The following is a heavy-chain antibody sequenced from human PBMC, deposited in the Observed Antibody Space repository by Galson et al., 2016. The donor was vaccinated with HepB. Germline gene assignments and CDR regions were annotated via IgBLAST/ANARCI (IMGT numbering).Heavy chain of an antibody. V-gene: IGHV3-21*01. D-gene: IGHD2/OR15-2a*01. CDR2: IRPMSSFV. Sequence: SLRLSCAVTGFTFTNYSMDWVRQAPGRGLEWVSSIRPMSSFVHYADSLKGRFTISRDNARNSLYPQMDSLRVEDTAVYYCARSTRSYTTQRYFALWGRGILVTVSS. J-gene: IGHJ2*01. CDR3: ARSTRSYTTQRYFAL. CDR1: GFTFTNYS.